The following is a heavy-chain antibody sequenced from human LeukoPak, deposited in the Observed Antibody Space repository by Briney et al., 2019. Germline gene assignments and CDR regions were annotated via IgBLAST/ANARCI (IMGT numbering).Heavy chain of an antibody. Sequence: VASVKVSCKASGYTFTAYYMHWVRQAPGQGLEWMGWINPNSGGTNYAQNFQGRVTMTRDTSISTAYVELSSLRSDDTAVYYCARDSSSSRLQGWFDPWGQGTLVTVSS. D-gene: IGHD6-13*01. CDR3: ARDSSSSRLQGWFDP. J-gene: IGHJ5*02. V-gene: IGHV1-2*02. CDR1: GYTFTAYY. CDR2: INPNSGGT.